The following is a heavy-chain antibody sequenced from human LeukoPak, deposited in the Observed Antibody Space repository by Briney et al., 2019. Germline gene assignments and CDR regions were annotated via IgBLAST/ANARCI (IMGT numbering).Heavy chain of an antibody. V-gene: IGHV3-33*01. CDR3: AREANRVPGTMYFDY. CDR1: GFTFSSYG. J-gene: IGHJ4*02. CDR2: IWYDGTNK. Sequence: GGSLRLSCAASGFTFSSYGIHWVRQAPGKGLEWVAVIWYDGTNKFYADSVKGRFTISRDNSKNTLNLQMNSLRAEDTAVYYCAREANRVPGTMYFDYWGQGTLVTVSS. D-gene: IGHD2-2*01.